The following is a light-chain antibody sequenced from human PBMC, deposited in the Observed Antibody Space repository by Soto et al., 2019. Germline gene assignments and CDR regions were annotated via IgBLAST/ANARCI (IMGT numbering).Light chain of an antibody. CDR2: DVN. V-gene: IGLV2-11*01. Sequence: QSALAQPRSVSGSPGQSVTISCTGTGSDVGGYNSVSWYQQHPGKAPQLIIYDVNKRPSGVPDRFSGSKSGNTASLTISGLQADDEADYYCCSYAGRYTFAVLGGGTQLTVL. CDR1: GSDVGGYNS. J-gene: IGLJ7*01. CDR3: CSYAGRYTFAV.